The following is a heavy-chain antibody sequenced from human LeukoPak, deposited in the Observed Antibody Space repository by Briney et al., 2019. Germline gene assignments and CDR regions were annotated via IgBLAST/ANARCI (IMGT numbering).Heavy chain of an antibody. CDR2: IYYSGST. CDR1: GGSISSGDYY. V-gene: IGHV4-30-4*08. Sequence: SQTLSLTCTVSGGSISSGDYYWSWIRQPPGKGLEWIGYIYYSGSTYYNPSLKSRVTMSVDTSKNQFSLKLSSVTAADTAVYYCARGLRSSSATGAFDIWGQGTMVTVSS. J-gene: IGHJ3*02. CDR3: ARGLRSSSATGAFDI. D-gene: IGHD6-13*01.